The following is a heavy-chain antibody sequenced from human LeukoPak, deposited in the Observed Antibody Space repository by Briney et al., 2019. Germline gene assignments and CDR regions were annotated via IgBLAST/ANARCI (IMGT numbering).Heavy chain of an antibody. D-gene: IGHD5-18*01. CDR3: AREDSGYSYGNFDY. CDR2: INPNSGGT. Sequence: ASVKVSCKASGYTFTGYYMHWVRQAPGQGLEWMGWINPNSGGTNYAQKFQGRVTMTRDTSISTAYMELSRPRSDDTAVYYCAREDSGYSYGNFDYWGQGTLVTVSS. V-gene: IGHV1-2*02. J-gene: IGHJ4*02. CDR1: GYTFTGYY.